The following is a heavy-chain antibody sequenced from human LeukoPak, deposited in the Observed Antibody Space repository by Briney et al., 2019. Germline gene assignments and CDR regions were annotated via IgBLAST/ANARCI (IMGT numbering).Heavy chain of an antibody. Sequence: SETLSLTCAVYGGSFSGYYWSWIRQPPGKGLEWIGEINHSGSTNYNPSLESRVTISVDTSKNQFSLKLSSVTAADTAVYYCAAEGSGYCSGGSCRRYFDYWGQGTLVTVSS. CDR3: AAEGSGYCSGGSCRRYFDY. CDR1: GGSFSGYY. CDR2: INHSGST. J-gene: IGHJ4*02. V-gene: IGHV4-34*01. D-gene: IGHD2-15*01.